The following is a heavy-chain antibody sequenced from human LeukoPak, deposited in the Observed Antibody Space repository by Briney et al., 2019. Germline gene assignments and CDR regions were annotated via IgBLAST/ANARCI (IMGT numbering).Heavy chain of an antibody. J-gene: IGHJ6*02. D-gene: IGHD6-19*01. CDR3: ARDGSGWPYYYYGMDV. CDR1: GFTFSSYE. CDR2: ISSSGSTI. Sequence: GGSLRLSCAASGFTFSSYEMNWVRQAPRKGLEWVSYISSSGSTIYYADSVKGRFTISRDNAKNSLYLQMNSLRAEDTAVYYCARDGSGWPYYYYGMDVWGQGTTVTVSS. V-gene: IGHV3-48*03.